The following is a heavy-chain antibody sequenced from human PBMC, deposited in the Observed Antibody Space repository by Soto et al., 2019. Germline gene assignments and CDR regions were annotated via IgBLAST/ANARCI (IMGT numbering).Heavy chain of an antibody. CDR1: GGSISSYY. J-gene: IGHJ1*01. V-gene: IGHV4-59*08. CDR3: ARLYCSSTSCYVQH. Sequence: SETLSLTCTVSGGSISSYYWSWIRQPPGKGLEWIGYIYYSGSTNYNPSLKSRVTISVDTSKNQFSLKLSSVTAADTAVYYCARLYCSSTSCYVQHWGQGTLVT. D-gene: IGHD2-2*01. CDR2: IYYSGST.